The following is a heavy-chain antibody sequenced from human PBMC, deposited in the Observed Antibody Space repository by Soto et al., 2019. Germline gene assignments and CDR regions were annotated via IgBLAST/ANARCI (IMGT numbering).Heavy chain of an antibody. CDR3: AIQDCTNDVCLEAAVTVGGALEY. D-gene: IGHD2-8*01. Sequence: EVQLVESGGGLVQTGKALRLSCAASGITFRKYWMHWVRQAPGKGPVWVSYISSDGTTTDYADSVKGRFTISRDNAKNTLNLQTNSLRVEDTAVYYCAIQDCTNDVCLEAAVTVGGALEYWGKGAQVTVSS. J-gene: IGHJ4*02. CDR1: GITFRKYW. V-gene: IGHV3-74*01. CDR2: ISSDGTTT.